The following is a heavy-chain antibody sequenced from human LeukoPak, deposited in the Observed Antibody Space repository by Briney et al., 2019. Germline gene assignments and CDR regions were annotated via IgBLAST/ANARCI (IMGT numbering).Heavy chain of an antibody. J-gene: IGHJ4*02. CDR2: IYHSRST. CDR1: GEPLSGFH. Sequence: PSETLSLTCAVYGEPLSGFHGSWIRQPPGKGLEWIGNIYHSRSTNYNPSRKSRVTISVDTSKNQFSLKLSSVTAADTAVYYCARGPFGLALDYWGQGTLVTVSS. V-gene: IGHV4-34*01. CDR3: ARGPFGLALDY. D-gene: IGHD3-3*02.